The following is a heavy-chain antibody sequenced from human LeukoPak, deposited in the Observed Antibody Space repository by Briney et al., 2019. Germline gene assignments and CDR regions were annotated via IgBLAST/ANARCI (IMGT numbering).Heavy chain of an antibody. J-gene: IGHJ5*02. D-gene: IGHD6-19*01. CDR3: ARTAVAGDLGWFDP. CDR1: GYTFTSYD. CDR2: MNPNSGNT. V-gene: IGHV1-8*01. Sequence: ASVKVSCKASGYTFTSYDINWVRQATGQGLEWMGWMNPNSGNTGYAQKFQGRVTMTRNTSISTAYMELSSLKASDTAKYYCARTAVAGDLGWFDPWGQGTLVTVSS.